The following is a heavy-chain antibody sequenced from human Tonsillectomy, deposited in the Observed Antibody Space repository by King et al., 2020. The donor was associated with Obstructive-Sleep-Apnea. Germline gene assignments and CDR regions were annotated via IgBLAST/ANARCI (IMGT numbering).Heavy chain of an antibody. CDR3: AGGVGMVREMITYYYYYGMDV. CDR2: IYYSGST. J-gene: IGHJ6*02. V-gene: IGHV4-39*07. CDR1: GGSISSSSYY. Sequence: QLQESGPGLVKPSETLSLTCTVSGGSISSSSYYWGWIRQPPGKGLEWIGSIYYSGSTYYNPSLKSRVTISVDTSKNQFSLKLSSVTAADTAVYYCAGGVGMVREMITYYYYYGMDVWGQGTTVTVSS. D-gene: IGHD3-10*01.